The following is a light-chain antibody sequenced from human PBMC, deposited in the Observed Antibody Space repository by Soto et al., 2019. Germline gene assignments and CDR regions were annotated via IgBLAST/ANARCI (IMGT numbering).Light chain of an antibody. J-gene: IGLJ2*01. CDR1: SSNIGSNT. CDR3: AVWDDSRVV. Sequence: QSVLTQPPSASGTPGQTVTISCSGSSSNIGSNTVNWYQQLPRTAPKLLIYTNNQRPSGVPDRFSVSKSGTSASLAISGLQSEDEADYYCAVWDDSRVVFGGGTKLTVL. V-gene: IGLV1-44*01. CDR2: TNN.